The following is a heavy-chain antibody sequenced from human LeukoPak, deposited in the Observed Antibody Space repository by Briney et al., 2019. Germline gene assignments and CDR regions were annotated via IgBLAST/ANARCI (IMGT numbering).Heavy chain of an antibody. CDR2: INYGGAT. Sequence: SETLSLTCIVSGGSISSSSYYWGWIRHPPGKGLEWIGNINYGGATFYNPSLKSRVTISVDTSKNQFSLRLSSLTAADTAVYYCARRRGASSEIDPWGQGALVTVSS. CDR1: GGSISSSSYY. J-gene: IGHJ5*02. V-gene: IGHV4-39*01. CDR3: ARRRGASSEIDP.